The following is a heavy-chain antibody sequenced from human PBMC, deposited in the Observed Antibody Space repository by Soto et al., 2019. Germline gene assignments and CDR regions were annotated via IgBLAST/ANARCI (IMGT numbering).Heavy chain of an antibody. V-gene: IGHV4-4*02. CDR1: GGSISSSNR. CDR2: IYHSGST. J-gene: IGHJ4*02. Sequence: SVTLSLTCAVSGGSISSSNRWPVCRQPPWKGLQGFGEIYHSGSTNYNPSLKRRVTISVDKSKNQFSLKLGSVTAADTAVYYCARGRIGPYYYDRSGYCYGSRYWGQGTLVSVSS. CDR3: ARGRIGPYYYDRSGYCYGSRY. D-gene: IGHD3-22*01.